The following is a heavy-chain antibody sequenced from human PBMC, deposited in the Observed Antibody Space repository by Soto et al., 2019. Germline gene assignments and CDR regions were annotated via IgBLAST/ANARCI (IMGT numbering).Heavy chain of an antibody. CDR1: GYTFTSYA. D-gene: IGHD4-17*01. CDR3: ARDYTVTYYYFDY. V-gene: IGHV1-3*01. J-gene: IGHJ4*02. Sequence: GASVKVSCKASGYTFTSYAMHWVRQAPGQRLEWMVWINAGNGNTKYSQKFQGRVTITRDTSASTAYMELSSLRSEDTAVYYCARDYTVTYYYFDYWGQGTLVTVSS. CDR2: INAGNGNT.